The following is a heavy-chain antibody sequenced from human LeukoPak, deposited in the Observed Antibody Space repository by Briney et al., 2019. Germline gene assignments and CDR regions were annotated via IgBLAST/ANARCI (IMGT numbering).Heavy chain of an antibody. CDR3: AKDGSGSQNYYYHYMDV. J-gene: IGHJ6*03. CDR2: ISGSGGST. V-gene: IGHV3-23*01. D-gene: IGHD3-10*01. CDR1: GFTFSSYA. Sequence: GGSLRLSCAASGFTFSSYAMSWVRQAPGKGLEWVSAISGSGGSTYYADSVKGRFTISRDNSKNTLYLQMNSLRAEDTAVYYCAKDGSGSQNYYYHYMDVWGKGTTVTVSS.